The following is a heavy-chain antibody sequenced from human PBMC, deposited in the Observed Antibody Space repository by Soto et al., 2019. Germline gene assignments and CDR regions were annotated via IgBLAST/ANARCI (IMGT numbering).Heavy chain of an antibody. CDR2: INHSGST. D-gene: IGHD2-8*02. Sequence: LEYLSPTCAVYDRSFSGYYWTWFRQPPGTGLEWIGEINHSGSTNYNPSLKSRVTISVDTSKNQFSLKLTSVTAADTAVYYCARDKITGLFDYWGQGTLVTVSA. CDR1: DRSFSGYY. J-gene: IGHJ4*02. V-gene: IGHV4-34*01. CDR3: ARDKITGLFDY.